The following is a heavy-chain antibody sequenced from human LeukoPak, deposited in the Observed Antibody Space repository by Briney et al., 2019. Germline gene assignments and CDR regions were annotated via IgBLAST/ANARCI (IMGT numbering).Heavy chain of an antibody. V-gene: IGHV3-33*01. D-gene: IGHD6-19*01. CDR1: GFTFSSYG. CDR3: AREALGTVAGLGGAFDI. J-gene: IGHJ3*02. Sequence: PGGSLRLSCATSGFTFSSYGMDWVRQAPGTGLEWVAVIWYGGSDTNYADSVKDRFTISGDNSNNTLYLKMNSLRAEDTAVYYCAREALGTVAGLGGAFDIWGQGTMVTVSS. CDR2: IWYGGSDT.